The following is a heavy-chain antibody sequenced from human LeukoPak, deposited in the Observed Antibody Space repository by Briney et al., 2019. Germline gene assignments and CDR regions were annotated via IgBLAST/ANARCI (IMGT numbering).Heavy chain of an antibody. D-gene: IGHD2-21*01. CDR1: GGAINSGANY. V-gene: IGHV4-61*02. CDR2: IYTSGST. CDR3: ARSPIWGYYYYMDV. J-gene: IGHJ6*03. Sequence: SETLSLTCSVSGGAINSGANYWNWIRQPAGKGLEWIGRIYTSGSTNYNPSLKSRVTISVGTSKNQFSLKLSSVAAADTAVYYCARSPIWGYYYYMDVWGKGTTVTVSS.